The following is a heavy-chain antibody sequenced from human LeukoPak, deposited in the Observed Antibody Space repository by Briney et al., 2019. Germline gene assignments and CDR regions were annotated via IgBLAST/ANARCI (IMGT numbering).Heavy chain of an antibody. CDR2: INPSGGST. Sequence: GASVKVSCKASGYTFTSYYMHWVRQAPGQGLEWMGIINPSGGSTSYAQKFQGRVTMTRDTSTSTVYMELSSLRSEDTAVYYCARDLKFVGIAAAGFFDYWGQGTLVTVSS. D-gene: IGHD6-13*01. CDR3: ARDLKFVGIAAAGFFDY. V-gene: IGHV1-46*01. J-gene: IGHJ4*02. CDR1: GYTFTSYY.